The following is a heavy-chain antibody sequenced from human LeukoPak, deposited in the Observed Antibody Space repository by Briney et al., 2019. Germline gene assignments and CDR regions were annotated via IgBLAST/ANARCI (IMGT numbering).Heavy chain of an antibody. CDR1: GFTVSSNY. Sequence: GGSLRLSCAASGFTVSSNYTSWVRQAPGKGLEWVSVIYSGGSTYYAGSVKGRFTISRDNSKNTLYLQMNSLRAEDTAVYYCARDGNTAAYDYWGQGTLVTVSS. V-gene: IGHV3-66*02. CDR3: ARDGNTAAYDY. CDR2: IYSGGST. D-gene: IGHD1/OR15-1a*01. J-gene: IGHJ4*02.